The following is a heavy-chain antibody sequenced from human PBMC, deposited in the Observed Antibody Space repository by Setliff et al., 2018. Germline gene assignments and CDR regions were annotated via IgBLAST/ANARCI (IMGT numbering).Heavy chain of an antibody. CDR3: ARGYYSSSWYSRYYFDY. D-gene: IGHD6-13*01. Sequence: PSETMSLTCTVAGGSISRHYWSWIRQPPGKGLEWIGSIYYSGSTNYNPSLKSLVTISVDTSKNQFSLKLSSVTAADTAVYYCARGYYSSSWYSRYYFDYWGQGTLVTVSS. V-gene: IGHV4-59*11. J-gene: IGHJ4*02. CDR2: IYYSGST. CDR1: GGSISRHY.